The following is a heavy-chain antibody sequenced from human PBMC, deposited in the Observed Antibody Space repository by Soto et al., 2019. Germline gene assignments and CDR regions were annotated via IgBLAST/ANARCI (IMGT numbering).Heavy chain of an antibody. Sequence: GGSLRLSCTASGFTFGDYAMSWFRQAPGKGLEWVGFIRSKAYGGTTEYAASVKGRFTISRDDSKSIAYLQMNSLKTEDTAVYYCTRVRAYYDFWSGYSSQPYYMDVWGKGTTVTVSS. V-gene: IGHV3-49*03. CDR3: TRVRAYYDFWSGYSSQPYYMDV. CDR2: IRSKAYGGTT. D-gene: IGHD3-3*01. J-gene: IGHJ6*03. CDR1: GFTFGDYA.